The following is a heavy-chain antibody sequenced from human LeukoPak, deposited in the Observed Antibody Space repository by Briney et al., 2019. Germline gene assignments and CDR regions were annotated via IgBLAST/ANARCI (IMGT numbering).Heavy chain of an antibody. CDR3: ARAHDYVPGSQTMGY. J-gene: IGHJ4*02. CDR2: INQSGRT. D-gene: IGHD3-16*01. CDR1: GGSFSGYY. Sequence: SETLSLTCAVYGGSFSGYYLTWIRQPPGRGLEWIWEINQSGRTNYSPSLKSRVTISVDTSKNQFSLNLNSVTAADTAVYYCARAHDYVPGSQTMGYWCQGTLVTVSS. V-gene: IGHV4-34*01.